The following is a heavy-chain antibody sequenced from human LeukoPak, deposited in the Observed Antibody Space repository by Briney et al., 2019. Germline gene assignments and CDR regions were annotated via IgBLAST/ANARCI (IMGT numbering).Heavy chain of an antibody. CDR2: INHSGST. D-gene: IGHD3-10*01. V-gene: IGHV4-34*01. CDR3: ASGLWFGELLL. CDR1: GGSFSGYY. Sequence: PSETLSLTCAVYGGSFSGYYWSWIRQPPGKGLEWIGEINHSGSTNYNPSLKSRVTISVDTSQNRFSLKLTSVTAADTAVYYCASGLWFGELLLWGQGTLVSVSS. J-gene: IGHJ4*02.